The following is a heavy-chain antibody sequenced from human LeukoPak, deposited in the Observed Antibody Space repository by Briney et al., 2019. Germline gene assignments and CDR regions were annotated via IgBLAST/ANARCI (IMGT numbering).Heavy chain of an antibody. CDR1: GYTFTSYG. V-gene: IGHV1-18*01. CDR3: ARRGRIVGATTSFDY. Sequence: ASVKLSCKASGYTFTSYGISWVRQAPGHGLEWMGWISAYNGNTNYAQKLRGRVTMTPDTSTSTAYMELRSLRSDDTAVYYCARRGRIVGATTSFDYWGQGTLVTVSS. D-gene: IGHD1-26*01. J-gene: IGHJ4*02. CDR2: ISAYNGNT.